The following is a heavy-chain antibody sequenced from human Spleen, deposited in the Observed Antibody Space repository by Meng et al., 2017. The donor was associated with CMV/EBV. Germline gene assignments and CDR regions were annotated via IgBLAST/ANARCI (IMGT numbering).Heavy chain of an antibody. CDR2: IWYDGSNE. D-gene: IGHD6-6*01. V-gene: IGHV3-30*02. Sequence: GGSLRLSCAASGFSFSYYGMHWVRQTPGKGLEWVALIWYDGSNEYYADSVKGRFTISRDNSKDTLFLQMNRLRTEDTGVYFCARDGVSLYSSSLDIWGQGTMVTVSS. CDR3: ARDGVSLYSSSLDI. CDR1: GFSFSYYG. J-gene: IGHJ3*02.